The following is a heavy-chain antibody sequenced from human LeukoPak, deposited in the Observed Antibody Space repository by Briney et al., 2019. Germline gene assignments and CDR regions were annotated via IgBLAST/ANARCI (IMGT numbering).Heavy chain of an antibody. J-gene: IGHJ6*03. CDR1: GFTLSSYG. Sequence: GTLRLSCAASGFTLSSYGMHWVRQAPGKGLEWVAFIRYDGSNQYYLDSVKGRFTISRESSKNTLYLQMNSLRAEDTAVYYCARGNSGDDSSGYYNYYYYMDVWGKGTTVTVSS. V-gene: IGHV3-30*02. CDR2: IRYDGSNQ. D-gene: IGHD3-22*01. CDR3: ARGNSGDDSSGYYNYYYYMDV.